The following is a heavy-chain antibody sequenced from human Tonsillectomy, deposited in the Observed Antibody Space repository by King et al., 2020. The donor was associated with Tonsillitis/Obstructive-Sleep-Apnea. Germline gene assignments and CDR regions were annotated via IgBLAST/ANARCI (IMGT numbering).Heavy chain of an antibody. D-gene: IGHD6-19*01. Sequence: VQLVESGGGLVKPGGSLRLSCEASGFTFRNAWMSWVGQAPGKGREWVGRIKSKTDGGTTDYAAPGKGRFTISRDDSKNTLYLQMNSLKTEDTAVYYCTTWRGSSGWYAFDIWGQGTMVTVSS. V-gene: IGHV3-15*01. CDR3: TTWRGSSGWYAFDI. CDR2: IKSKTDGGTT. J-gene: IGHJ3*02. CDR1: GFTFRNAW.